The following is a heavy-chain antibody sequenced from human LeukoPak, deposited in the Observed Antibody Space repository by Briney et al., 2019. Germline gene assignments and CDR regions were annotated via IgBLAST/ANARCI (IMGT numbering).Heavy chain of an antibody. CDR3: AREGWSSSWYPKPYYYYGMDV. Sequence: GGSLRLSCAASGFTFSSYWMSWVRQAPGKGLEWVANIKQDGSEKYCVDSVKGRFTISRDNAKNSLYLQMNSLRAEDTAVYYCAREGWSSSWYPKPYYYYGMDVWGKGTTVTVSS. CDR2: IKQDGSEK. V-gene: IGHV3-7*03. D-gene: IGHD6-13*01. J-gene: IGHJ6*04. CDR1: GFTFSSYW.